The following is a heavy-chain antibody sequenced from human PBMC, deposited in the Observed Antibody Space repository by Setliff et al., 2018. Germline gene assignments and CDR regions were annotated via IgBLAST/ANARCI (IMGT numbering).Heavy chain of an antibody. V-gene: IGHV3-74*01. CDR3: ARDPSPGGQLLPDL. D-gene: IGHD3-10*01. J-gene: IGHJ5*02. CDR2: IRSDGRSI. Sequence: GGSLRLSCAASGFTFNNYWMHWVRQVPGKGLVWVSRIRSDGRSISYADSVKGRFSISRDNRKNTVYLQMNSVRADDTALYYCARDPSPGGQLLPDLWGQGTLVTVSS. CDR1: GFTFNNYW.